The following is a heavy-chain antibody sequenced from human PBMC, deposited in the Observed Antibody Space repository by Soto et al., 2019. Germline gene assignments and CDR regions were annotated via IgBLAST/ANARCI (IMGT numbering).Heavy chain of an antibody. CDR2: IIPIFGTA. D-gene: IGHD2-15*01. CDR1: GGTFSSYA. CDR3: ARSQGGSSSLDIYYYYYYGKDV. Sequence: ASVKVSCKAPGGTFSSYAISWVRQAPGQGLEWMGGIIPIFGTAKYAQKFQGRVTITADESTSTGYMELSSLRSEDTAVYYCARSQGGSSSLDIYYYYYYGKDVWGQGTTVTVSS. J-gene: IGHJ6*02. V-gene: IGHV1-69*13.